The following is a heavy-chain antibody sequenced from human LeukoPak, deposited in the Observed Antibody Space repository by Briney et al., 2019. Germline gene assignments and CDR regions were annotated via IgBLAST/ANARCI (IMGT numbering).Heavy chain of an antibody. CDR3: AKRGYCSGGSCSDY. Sequence: SVKVSCKASGGTFISYAISWVRQAPGQGLEWMGGIIPIFGTANYAQKFQGRVTITADESTSTAYMELSSLRSEDTAVYYCAKRGYCSGGSCSDYWGQGTLVTVSS. D-gene: IGHD2-15*01. J-gene: IGHJ4*02. V-gene: IGHV1-69*13. CDR2: IIPIFGTA. CDR1: GGTFISYA.